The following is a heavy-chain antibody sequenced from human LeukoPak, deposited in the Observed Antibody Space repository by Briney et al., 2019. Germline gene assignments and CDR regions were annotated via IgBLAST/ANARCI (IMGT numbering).Heavy chain of an antibody. CDR2: ISSSGSTI. V-gene: IGHV3-48*03. CDR1: GFTFSSYE. J-gene: IGHJ4*02. Sequence: GGSLRLSCAASGFTFSSYEMNWVRQAPGKGLEWVSYISSSGSTIYYADSVKGRFTISRDNAKNSLYLQMNSLRADDTAVYYFARVNWALRPVDYWGQGTLVTVS. D-gene: IGHD5-12*01. CDR3: ARVNWALRPVDY.